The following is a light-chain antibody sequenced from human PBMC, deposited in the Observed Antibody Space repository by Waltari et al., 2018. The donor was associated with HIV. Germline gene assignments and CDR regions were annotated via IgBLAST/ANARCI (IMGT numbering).Light chain of an antibody. CDR2: AAS. V-gene: IGKV3-20*01. Sequence: EIVLTHSPGTLSLSPGDRATLSCRASQSLSSNYLAWYQEKPGQAPRLLIYAASSRASGIPDRCSGSGAGTDFTLTISRLEPEDFAVYYCQQYGSSPPITFGQGTRLEIK. CDR3: QQYGSSPPIT. J-gene: IGKJ5*01. CDR1: QSLSSNY.